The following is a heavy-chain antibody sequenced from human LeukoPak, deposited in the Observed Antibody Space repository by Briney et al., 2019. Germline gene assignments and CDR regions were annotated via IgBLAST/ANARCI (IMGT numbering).Heavy chain of an antibody. CDR3: ARDSADNLD. CDR2: ISHDGSES. V-gene: IGHV3-30-3*01. CDR1: GFTFSSHA. J-gene: IGHJ4*02. Sequence: EGSLRLSCAASGFTFSSHAMVWVRQAPGKGLEWVSFISHDGSESFHTESVKGRFTISRDNAKNSLYLQMNSLRAEDTAVYYCARDSADNLDWGQGTLVTVSS. D-gene: IGHD3-9*01.